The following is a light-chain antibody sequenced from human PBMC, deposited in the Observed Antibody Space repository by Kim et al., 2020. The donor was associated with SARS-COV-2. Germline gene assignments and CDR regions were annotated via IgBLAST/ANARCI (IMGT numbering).Light chain of an antibody. V-gene: IGKV2-28*01. CDR1: QSLLQSNGYNY. J-gene: IGKJ4*01. CDR3: MQSLQTPLT. CDR2: LGS. Sequence: DIVMIQSPLSLPVTPGEPASISCRSSQSLLQSNGYNYLDWYLQKPGQSPQLLIYLGSNRASGVPDRFSGSGSGTDFTLQISRVEAEDIGVYYCMQSLQTPLTFGGGTKLEIK.